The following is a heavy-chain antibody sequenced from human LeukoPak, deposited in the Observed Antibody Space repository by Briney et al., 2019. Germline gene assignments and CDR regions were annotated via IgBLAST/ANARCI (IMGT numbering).Heavy chain of an antibody. D-gene: IGHD6-13*01. Sequence: GGSLRLSCAASGFTFSSYAMSWVRQAPGKGLEWVSSISGSGGSTYYADSVKGRFTISRDNSKNTLYLKMNSLRAEDTAVYYWAKGRYSSSWYLGQYYFAYWGQGTLATVSS. V-gene: IGHV3-23*01. J-gene: IGHJ4*02. CDR3: AKGRYSSSWYLGQYYFAY. CDR1: GFTFSSYA. CDR2: ISGSGGST.